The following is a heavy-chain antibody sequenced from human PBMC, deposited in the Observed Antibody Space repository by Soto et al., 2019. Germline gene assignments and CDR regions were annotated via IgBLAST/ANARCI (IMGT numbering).Heavy chain of an antibody. V-gene: IGHV4-39*01. D-gene: IGHD5-12*01. CDR3: ARHGYDAVL. CDR1: GASISISRYY. Sequence: QLQLQESGPGLLKPSETLSLTCAVSGASISISRYYWDWIRQPPGKGLEWIGSIHYSGSTDYNPSLXXRXTXXVDTSKNQVSLKLSSVTAADTAVYYGARHGYDAVLWGQGTVVTVSS. CDR2: IHYSGST. J-gene: IGHJ3*01.